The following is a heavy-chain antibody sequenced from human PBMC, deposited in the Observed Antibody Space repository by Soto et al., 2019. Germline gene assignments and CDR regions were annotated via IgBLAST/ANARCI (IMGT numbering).Heavy chain of an antibody. CDR3: TTDSYSTMIVVRFDY. Sequence: SETLSLTCAVYGGSFSGYYWSWFRQHPGKGLEWIGSIYHSGSTNYNPSLKSRVTISVDTSKNQFSLKLSSVTAADTAVYYCTTDSYSTMIVVRFDYWGHGTLVTVSS. D-gene: IGHD3-22*01. J-gene: IGHJ4*01. CDR2: IYHSGST. V-gene: IGHV4-34*01. CDR1: GGSFSGYY.